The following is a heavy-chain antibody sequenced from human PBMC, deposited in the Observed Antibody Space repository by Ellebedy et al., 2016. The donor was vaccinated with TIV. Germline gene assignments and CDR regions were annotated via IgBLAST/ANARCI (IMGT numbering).Heavy chain of an antibody. CDR3: AKEITSCCYPGFDS. D-gene: IGHD2-2*01. CDR1: GFIFNNYA. J-gene: IGHJ4*02. CDR2: ISGNADAT. V-gene: IGHV3-23*01. Sequence: GESLKISCEASGFIFNNYALAWVRQAPGKGLECVSGISGNADATHYADSVKGRFTILRDNSKNTLYLQMNSLRAEDTAIYYCAKEITSCCYPGFDSWGQGTLVTVSS.